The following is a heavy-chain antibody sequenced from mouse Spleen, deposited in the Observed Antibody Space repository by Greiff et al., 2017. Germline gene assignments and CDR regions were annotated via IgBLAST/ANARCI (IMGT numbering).Heavy chain of an antibody. J-gene: IGHJ2*01. CDR2: IYPGDGDT. CDR1: GYAFSSYW. CDR3: ARRSPLRTLDY. V-gene: IGHV1-80*01. D-gene: IGHD1-1*01. Sequence: VKLMESGAELVRPGSSVKISCKASGYAFSSYWMNWVKQRPGQGLEWIGQIYPGDGDTNYNGKFKGKATLTADKSSSTAYMQLSSLTSEDSAVYFCARRSPLRTLDYWGQGTTLTVSS.